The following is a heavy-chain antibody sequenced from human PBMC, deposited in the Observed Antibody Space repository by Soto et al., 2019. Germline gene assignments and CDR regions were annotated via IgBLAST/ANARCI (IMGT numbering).Heavy chain of an antibody. CDR2: INHSGSA. V-gene: IGHV4-34*01. J-gene: IGHJ4*02. CDR1: GGSFSGYI. D-gene: IGHD3-3*02. Sequence: PSATLSPTSDVYGGSFSGYIWTWIRQTPGKGQQWIGQINHSGSANYNPSLKSRVTISVHTPNSQFSLELSSVTAADTAVYYCARGLISGIQYSGGGHYFDSWGQGTQVT. CDR3: ARGLISGIQYSGGGHYFDS.